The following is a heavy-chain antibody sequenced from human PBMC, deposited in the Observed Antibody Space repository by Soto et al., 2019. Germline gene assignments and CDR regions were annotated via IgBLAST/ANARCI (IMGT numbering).Heavy chain of an antibody. CDR2: IYNSRTT. Sequence: QVQLQESGPGLVKPSETLSLTCTVSGGSITRGGYYWSWIRQHPGKGLEWIGYIYNSRTTYYNPSLKSRVTISLDTSKNQFSLKLTSVTAADTAVYYCARDPAPWGQGTLVTVSS. J-gene: IGHJ5*02. CDR1: GGSITRGGYY. V-gene: IGHV4-31*03. CDR3: ARDPAP.